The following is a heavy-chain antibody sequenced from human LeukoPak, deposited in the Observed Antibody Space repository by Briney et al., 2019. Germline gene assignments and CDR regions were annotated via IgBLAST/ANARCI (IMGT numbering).Heavy chain of an antibody. CDR3: ARDGGWQDDY. D-gene: IGHD3-16*01. J-gene: IGHJ4*02. CDR2: MGSSGSSV. Sequence: GGSLRLSCEASGFSFPYGMSWIRQAPGKGLEWVSYMGSSGSSVHYADSVKGRFTISRDNAKNSLYLQMNSLRAENTAVYYCARDGGWQDDYWGQGTLVTVSS. V-gene: IGHV3-48*01. CDR1: GFSFPYG.